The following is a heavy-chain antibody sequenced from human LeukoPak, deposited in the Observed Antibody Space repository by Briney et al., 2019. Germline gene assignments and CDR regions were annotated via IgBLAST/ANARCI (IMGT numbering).Heavy chain of an antibody. CDR2: INTDGSNT. D-gene: IGHD1-26*01. CDR1: GFTFSSYW. J-gene: IGHJ4*02. Sequence: GGSLRLSCAASGFTFSSYWMHWVRQAPGKGLVWFSRINTDGSNTNYADSVKGRFTISRDNAKNTLYLQMNSLRAEDTAVYYCARIKVGATGIDYWAREPWSPSPQ. V-gene: IGHV3-74*01. CDR3: ARIKVGATGIDY.